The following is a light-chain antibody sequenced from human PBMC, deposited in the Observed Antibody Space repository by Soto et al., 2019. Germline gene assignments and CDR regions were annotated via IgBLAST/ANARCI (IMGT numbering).Light chain of an antibody. J-gene: IGLJ2*01. CDR2: QDS. V-gene: IGLV3-1*01. Sequence: SYELTQPTSVSVSPGQTASIPCSGDKLGDKYACWYQQKPGQSPVLVIYQDSKRPSGIPERFSGSNSGNTATLTISGTQALDEADYYCQAWDSSSVVFGGGTQLTV. CDR3: QAWDSSSVV. CDR1: KLGDKY.